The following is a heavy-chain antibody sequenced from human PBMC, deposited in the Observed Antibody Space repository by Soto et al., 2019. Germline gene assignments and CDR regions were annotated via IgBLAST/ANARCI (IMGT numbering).Heavy chain of an antibody. D-gene: IGHD3-9*01. CDR2: INDRGSI. V-gene: IGHV4-34*01. CDR1: GGSFSGYY. Sequence: QVQLQQWGAGPLRPLETLSLTCGVSGGSFSGYYWAWIRQSPGKGLEWIGEINDRGSINYNPSLKSRVSISADTSKNHYSLNLRSVTAADTAVYYCAREGHDILTGPPWVWYFDLWGRGTLVTVSS. J-gene: IGHJ2*01. CDR3: AREGHDILTGPPWVWYFDL.